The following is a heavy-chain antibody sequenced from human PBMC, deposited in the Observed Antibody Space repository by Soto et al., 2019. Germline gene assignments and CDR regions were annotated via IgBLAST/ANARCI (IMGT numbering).Heavy chain of an antibody. D-gene: IGHD2-2*01. CDR1: GFTFSSYA. J-gene: IGHJ4*02. V-gene: IGHV3-23*01. CDR3: AKDGKYQLPRYYFDY. Sequence: EVQLLESGGGLVQHGGSMRLSCAASGFTFSSYAMSWFRQAPGKGLEWVSASSGSGGSTYYADSVKGRFTISRDNSKNTLYLQMNSLRAEDTAVYYCAKDGKYQLPRYYFDYCGQGTLVTVSS. CDR2: SSGSGGST.